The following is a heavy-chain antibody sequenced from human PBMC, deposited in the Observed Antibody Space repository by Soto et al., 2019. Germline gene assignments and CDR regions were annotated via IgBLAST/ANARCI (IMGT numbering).Heavy chain of an antibody. CDR1: GGSISSGGYS. Sequence: QLQLQESGSGLVKPSQTLSLTCAVSGGSISSGGYSWSWIRQPPGKGLEWIGYIYQSGSTYYNPSLKSRVTISVDRSKNQFSLKLSSVTAADTAVYYCARSDYYDSSGPLVNWGQGTLVTVSS. V-gene: IGHV4-30-2*01. CDR2: IYQSGST. J-gene: IGHJ4*02. D-gene: IGHD3-22*01. CDR3: ARSDYYDSSGPLVN.